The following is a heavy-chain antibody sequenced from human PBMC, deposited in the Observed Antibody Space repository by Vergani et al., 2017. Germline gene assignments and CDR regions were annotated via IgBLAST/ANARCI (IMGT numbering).Heavy chain of an antibody. D-gene: IGHD6-19*01. CDR2: IYYSGLT. CDR3: ARQRPGSGWSPGDVDD. J-gene: IGHJ4*02. V-gene: IGHV4-39*01. CDR1: AVSISSGSYY. Sequence: QLQLQQSGPGLVKPSETLFLTCTVSAVSISSGSYYWGWIRQPPGKSLEWIGSIYYSGLTYYNPSLKSRVAISVDTSKNQFSLKVTSVTAADTAVYFCARQRPGSGWSPGDVDDWGQGILVTVSS.